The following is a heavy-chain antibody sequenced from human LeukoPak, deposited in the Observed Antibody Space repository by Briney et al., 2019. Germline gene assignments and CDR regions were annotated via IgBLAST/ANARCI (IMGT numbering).Heavy chain of an antibody. CDR1: GFTFSSYS. CDR2: ISGSGGST. CDR3: AKACRSVITGTTWSFDY. J-gene: IGHJ4*02. Sequence: PGGSLRLSCAASGFTFSSYSMNWVRQAPGKGLEWVSAISGSGGSTYYADSVKGRFTISRDNSKNTLYLQMNSLRAEDTAVYYCAKACRSVITGTTWSFDYWGQGTLVTVSS. V-gene: IGHV3-23*01. D-gene: IGHD1-7*01.